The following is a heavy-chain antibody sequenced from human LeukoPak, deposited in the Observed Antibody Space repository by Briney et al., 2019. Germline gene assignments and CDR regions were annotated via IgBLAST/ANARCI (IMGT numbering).Heavy chain of an antibody. D-gene: IGHD1-1*01. J-gene: IGHJ4*02. Sequence: PGGSLRLSCAASGFTFSRIAMTWFRQAPGKGLEWFSTIRSNGDTAYNADSVRGRFAISRDNSKNALFLQMNSLRVEDTAIYYCAKGQELDDGVFDSRGQGTLVTVSS. V-gene: IGHV3-23*01. CDR3: AKGQELDDGVFDS. CDR2: IRSNGDTA. CDR1: GFTFSRIA.